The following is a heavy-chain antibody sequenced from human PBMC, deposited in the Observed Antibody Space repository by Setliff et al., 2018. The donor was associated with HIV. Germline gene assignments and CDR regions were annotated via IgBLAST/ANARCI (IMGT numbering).Heavy chain of an antibody. V-gene: IGHV4-39*06. CDR1: GGSIDISGFC. CDR2: CCPSGRS. CDR3: ASDRVRGQYSRSAVGSYYYYYMDV. D-gene: IGHD6-6*01. Sequence: SETLSLTCTVSGGSIDISGFCWGRVRQPPGQGLEWIGRCCPSGRSYYNPSLKRRLTISEDTSKNQFALKSDDTAVYYCASDRVRGQYSRSAVGSYYYYYMDVWGKGTTVTVSS. J-gene: IGHJ6*03.